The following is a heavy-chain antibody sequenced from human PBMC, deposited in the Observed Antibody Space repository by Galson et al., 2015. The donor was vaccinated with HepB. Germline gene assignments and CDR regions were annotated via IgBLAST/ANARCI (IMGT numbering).Heavy chain of an antibody. Sequence: SVKVSCKASGYDFNKYGLSWVRQAPGQRLEWMGWVSGYDGSANYAPKFQGRVTMTTQKSTGTAYVEMSSLTSEDTAIYYCARAPRISFGELMQPLTKWGLGTLVTVSS. CDR2: VSGYDGSA. V-gene: IGHV1-18*01. J-gene: IGHJ4*02. CDR1: GYDFNKYG. D-gene: IGHD3-10*01. CDR3: ARAPRISFGELMQPLTK.